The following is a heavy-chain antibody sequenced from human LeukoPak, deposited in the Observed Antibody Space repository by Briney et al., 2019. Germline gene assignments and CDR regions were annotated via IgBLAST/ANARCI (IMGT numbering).Heavy chain of an antibody. J-gene: IGHJ3*02. CDR1: GYTFTSYD. Sequence: ASVKVSCKASGYTFTSYDINWVRQATGQGLEWMGWMNPNSGNTGYAQKFQGRVTITADKSTSTAYMELSSLRSEDTAVYYCAREREGYYDSSGSDAFDIWGQGTMVTVSS. D-gene: IGHD3-22*01. V-gene: IGHV1-8*01. CDR2: MNPNSGNT. CDR3: AREREGYYDSSGSDAFDI.